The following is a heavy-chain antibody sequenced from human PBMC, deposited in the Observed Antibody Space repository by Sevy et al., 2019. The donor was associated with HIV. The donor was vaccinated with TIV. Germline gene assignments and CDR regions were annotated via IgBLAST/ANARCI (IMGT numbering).Heavy chain of an antibody. Sequence: GGSLRLSCAASGFTFSSYNMNWVRQAPGKGLEWVSSISSSSSYIYYADSVKGRFTISRDNAKNSLYLQMNSMRAEDTAVYYCARGWGFGELPYYFDYWGQRTLVTVSS. J-gene: IGHJ4*02. D-gene: IGHD3-10*01. CDR3: ARGWGFGELPYYFDY. CDR2: ISSSSSYI. CDR1: GFTFSSYN. V-gene: IGHV3-21*01.